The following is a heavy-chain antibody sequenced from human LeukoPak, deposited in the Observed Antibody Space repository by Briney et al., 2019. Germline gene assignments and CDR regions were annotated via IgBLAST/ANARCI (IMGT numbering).Heavy chain of an antibody. CDR2: INHSGST. CDR3: ARALTPRLYLGGSYYYMDV. J-gene: IGHJ6*03. Sequence: SETLSLTCTVSGGSISSYYWSWIRQPPGKGLEWIGEINHSGSTNYNPSLKSRLTISVDTSMKQLSLKLTSVTAADTAVYYCARALTPRLYLGGSYYYMDVWGKGTTVTVSS. D-gene: IGHD2-15*01. CDR1: GGSISSYY. V-gene: IGHV4-34*01.